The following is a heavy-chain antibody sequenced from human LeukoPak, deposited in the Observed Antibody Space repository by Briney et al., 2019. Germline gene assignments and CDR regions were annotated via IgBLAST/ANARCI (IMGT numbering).Heavy chain of an antibody. Sequence: PAGSLRLSCAASGFTFSTYSMNWVRQAPGRGLEWISCISGFTSTIYYADSVKGRFTISRDNGKNSLYLQMNSLRDEDTALYYCTRDAATAGTYWYFDLWGRGTLVTVSS. CDR1: GFTFSTYS. CDR3: TRDAATAGTYWYFDL. V-gene: IGHV3-48*02. J-gene: IGHJ2*01. CDR2: ISGFTSTI. D-gene: IGHD6-13*01.